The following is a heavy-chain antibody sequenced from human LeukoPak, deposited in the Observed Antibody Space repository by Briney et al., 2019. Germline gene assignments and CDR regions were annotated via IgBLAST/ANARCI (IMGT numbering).Heavy chain of an antibody. CDR2: ISDSGSTK. Sequence: PGGSLRLSCAASGFIFSDYYMSWIRQAPGKGLEWISYISDSGSTKYYADSVRGRFTISRDNAKNSLYLQMNSLRAEDTAVYYCARPGYSSSSGYMDVWGKGTTVTISS. CDR3: ARPGYSSSSGYMDV. D-gene: IGHD6-6*01. CDR1: GFIFSDYY. J-gene: IGHJ6*03. V-gene: IGHV3-11*04.